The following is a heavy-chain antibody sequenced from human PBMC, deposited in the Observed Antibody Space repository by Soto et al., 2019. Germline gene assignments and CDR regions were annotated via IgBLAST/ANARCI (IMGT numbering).Heavy chain of an antibody. Sequence: EVQLVESGGGLVQPGRSLRLSCAASGFTFDNYVMHWVRQAPGKGLEWVSGISWNSGSIGYEDSVKGRFTISRDNVKNSLYLQMNSLRAEDTALYYCAKDSSGSPIWGQGTMVTVSS. D-gene: IGHD3-22*01. J-gene: IGHJ3*02. CDR2: ISWNSGSI. V-gene: IGHV3-9*01. CDR1: GFTFDNYV. CDR3: AKDSSGSPI.